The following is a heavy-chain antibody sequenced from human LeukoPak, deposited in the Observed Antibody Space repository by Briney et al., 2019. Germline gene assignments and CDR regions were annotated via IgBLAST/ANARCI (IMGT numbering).Heavy chain of an antibody. D-gene: IGHD3-16*01. CDR1: GFTFSSYA. J-gene: IGHJ3*02. CDR2: ISGGGDST. CDR3: AKVGGTAATWDAIDM. Sequence: GGSLRLSCAASGFTFSSYAMSWVRQAPGKGLECVSSISGGGDSTYYADSVKGRFTISRDNSRTTVFLQMNRMRVEDTAVYFCAKVGGTAATWDAIDMWGQGTVVTVSS. V-gene: IGHV3-23*01.